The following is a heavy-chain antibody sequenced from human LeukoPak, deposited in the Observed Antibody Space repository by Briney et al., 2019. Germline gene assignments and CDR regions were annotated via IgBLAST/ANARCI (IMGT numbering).Heavy chain of an antibody. CDR3: ARDPAARNFDY. CDR2: ISSSSSYI. CDR1: GFTFSSYS. D-gene: IGHD6-13*01. J-gene: IGHJ4*02. Sequence: GGSLRLSCAASGFTFSSYSMSWVRQAPGKGLEWVSSISSSSSYIYYADSVKGRFTISRDNAKNSLYLQMNSLRAEDTAVYYCARDPAARNFDYWGQGTLVTVSS. V-gene: IGHV3-21*01.